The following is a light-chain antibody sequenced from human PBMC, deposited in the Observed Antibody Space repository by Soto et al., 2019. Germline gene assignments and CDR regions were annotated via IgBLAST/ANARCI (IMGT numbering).Light chain of an antibody. CDR1: QDIAGY. CDR3: QQAYSFPIT. CDR2: GAS. V-gene: IGKV1D-12*01. J-gene: IGKJ5*01. Sequence: EIQLTQSRSSVSASVGYRFTVTCRASQDIAGYLAWYQHKPGRTPELLIHGASRLQSGVPARFSGSGSGTDFTLSINSLQPEDSATYYCQQAYSFPITFGQGTRLEIK.